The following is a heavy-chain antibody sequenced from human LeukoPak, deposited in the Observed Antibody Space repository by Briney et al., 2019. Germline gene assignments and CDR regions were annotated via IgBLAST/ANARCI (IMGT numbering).Heavy chain of an antibody. CDR3: ARVITIFGVVMDM. Sequence: PGGSLRLSCAASGFTFSAYYMNWVRQAPGMGLEWVSSISSSSTYINYADSVKGRFTISRDNAKNSLYLQMNSLRAEDTAVYYCARVITIFGVVMDMWGQGTLVTVSS. D-gene: IGHD3-3*01. CDR2: ISSSSTYI. J-gene: IGHJ4*02. V-gene: IGHV3-21*01. CDR1: GFTFSAYY.